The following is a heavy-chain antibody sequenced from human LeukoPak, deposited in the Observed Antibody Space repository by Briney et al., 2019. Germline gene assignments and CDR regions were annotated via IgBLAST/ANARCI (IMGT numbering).Heavy chain of an antibody. V-gene: IGHV3-74*03. D-gene: IGHD1-26*01. CDR1: GFTFSTYW. CDR3: ARVVGSTMRAPLDF. CDR2: IKGDGTIT. Sequence: PGGSLRLSCAASGFTFSTYWMHWVRQAPGKGLVWVSRIKGDGTITTYADSVRGRFTISRDNAKNTLYLQMNSLRAEDTAVYYCARVVGSTMRAPLDFWGQGMLVTVSS. J-gene: IGHJ4*02.